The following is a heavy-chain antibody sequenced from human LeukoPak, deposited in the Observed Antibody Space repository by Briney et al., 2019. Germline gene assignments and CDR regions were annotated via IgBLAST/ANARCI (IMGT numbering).Heavy chain of an antibody. CDR2: IRYDGSNK. J-gene: IGHJ4*02. CDR3: AKTYSSSRPQYYFDY. V-gene: IGHV3-30*02. Sequence: PGGSLRLSCAASGFTFSSYGMHWVRQAPGKGLEWVAFIRYDGSNKYYADSVKGRFTISRDNSKNTLYLQMNSLRAEDTAVYYCAKTYSSSRPQYYFDYWRQGTLVTVSS. CDR1: GFTFSSYG. D-gene: IGHD6-13*01.